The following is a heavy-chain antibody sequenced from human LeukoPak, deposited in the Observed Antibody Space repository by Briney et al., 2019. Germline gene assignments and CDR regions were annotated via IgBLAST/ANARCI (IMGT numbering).Heavy chain of an antibody. CDR3: ARDPYSGNYGAYYYYYMDV. V-gene: IGHV3-21*01. J-gene: IGHJ6*03. CDR1: GFSFSTYN. Sequence: GGSLRLSCAASGFSFSTYNMNWVRQAPGQRLEWVSSITSGSSYIYYADSVKGRFTISRDNAKSSLYLQMGSLRAEDTAVYYCARDPYSGNYGAYYYYYMDVWGKGTTVTISS. CDR2: ITSGSSYI. D-gene: IGHD1-26*01.